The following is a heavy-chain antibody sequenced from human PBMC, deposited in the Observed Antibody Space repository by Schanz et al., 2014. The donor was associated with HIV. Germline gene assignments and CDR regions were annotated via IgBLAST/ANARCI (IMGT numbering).Heavy chain of an antibody. CDR1: GYTFTDNY. J-gene: IGHJ4*02. CDR2: INPNSGGT. Sequence: QLPLVQSGAEVKKPGASVKVSCKASGYTFTDNYMHWVRQAPGQGLEWMGWINPNSGGTNFAQKFQGRVTLTRDTSITTAYMELTTLRSDDTALYYCAIPSSGWSTFDYWGQGTLVTVSS. CDR3: AIPSSGWSTFDY. D-gene: IGHD6-19*01. V-gene: IGHV1-2*02.